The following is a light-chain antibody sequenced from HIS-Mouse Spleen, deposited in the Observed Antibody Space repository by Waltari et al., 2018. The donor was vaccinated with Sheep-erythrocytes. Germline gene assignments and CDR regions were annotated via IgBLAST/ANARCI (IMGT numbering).Light chain of an antibody. Sequence: QSALTQPPSASGSPGQSVTISCTGTSSDVGGYNYVSWYQQHPGKAPKLMIYEVSNRPSGVSNRFSGSKSGHTASLTISGLQAEDEADYYCSSYTSSSTLVVFGGGTKLTVL. CDR3: SSYTSSSTLVV. CDR2: EVS. J-gene: IGLJ2*01. CDR1: SSDVGGYNY. V-gene: IGLV2-14*01.